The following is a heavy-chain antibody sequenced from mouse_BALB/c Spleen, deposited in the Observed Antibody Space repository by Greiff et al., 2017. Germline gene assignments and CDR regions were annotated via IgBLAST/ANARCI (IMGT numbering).Heavy chain of an antibody. Sequence: EVMLVESGGGLVKPGGSLKLSCAASGFTFSSYAMSWVRQSPEKRLEWVAEISSGGSYTYYPDTVTGRFTISRDNAKNTLYLEMSSLRSEDTAMYYCARGKYDCDAAWFAYWGQGTLVTGSA. CDR1: GFTFSSYA. CDR2: ISSGGSYT. CDR3: ARGKYDCDAAWFAY. J-gene: IGHJ3*01. D-gene: IGHD2-4*01. V-gene: IGHV5-9-4*01.